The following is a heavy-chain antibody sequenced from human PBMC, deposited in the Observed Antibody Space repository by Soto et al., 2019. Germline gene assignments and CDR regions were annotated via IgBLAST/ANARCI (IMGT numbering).Heavy chain of an antibody. CDR3: ARDHGSSSASYFDY. Sequence: PGGSLRLSCAASGFTFSSYGMHWVRQAPGKGLEWVAVIWYDGSNKYYADSVKGRFTISRDNSKNTLYLQMNSLRAEDTAVYYCARDHGSSSASYFDYWGQGTLVTVSS. J-gene: IGHJ4*02. V-gene: IGHV3-33*01. D-gene: IGHD6-13*01. CDR2: IWYDGSNK. CDR1: GFTFSSYG.